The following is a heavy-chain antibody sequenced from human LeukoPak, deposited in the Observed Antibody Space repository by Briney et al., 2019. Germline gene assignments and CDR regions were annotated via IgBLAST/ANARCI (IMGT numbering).Heavy chain of an antibody. CDR1: GFTFSSYE. V-gene: IGHV3-48*03. Sequence: GGSLRLSCAASGFTFSSYEMNWVRQAPGKGLEWVSYISSSGSTIYYADSVKGRFTISRDNAKNTLYLQMNSLRAEDTAVYYCARRSAAKDAFDIWGQGTMVTVSS. D-gene: IGHD6-25*01. CDR3: ARRSAAKDAFDI. J-gene: IGHJ3*02. CDR2: ISSSGSTI.